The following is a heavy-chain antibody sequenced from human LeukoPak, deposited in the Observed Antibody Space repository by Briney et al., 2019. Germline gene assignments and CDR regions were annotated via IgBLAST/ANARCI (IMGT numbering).Heavy chain of an antibody. CDR1: GGTYSSYA. Sequence: SVKVSCKASGGTYSSYAISWVRQAPGQGLEWMGGIIPIFGTANSAQKFQGRVTITTDESTSTAYMELSSLRSEDTAVYYCASEWTSGSYGRYFDYWGQGTLVTVSS. CDR3: ASEWTSGSYGRYFDY. CDR2: IIPIFGTA. V-gene: IGHV1-69*05. J-gene: IGHJ4*02. D-gene: IGHD1-26*01.